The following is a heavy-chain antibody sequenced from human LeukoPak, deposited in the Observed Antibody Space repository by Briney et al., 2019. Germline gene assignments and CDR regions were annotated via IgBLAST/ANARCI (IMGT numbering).Heavy chain of an antibody. Sequence: GGSLRLSCAASGFTFSSYWMYWVRQAPGKGLVWVSRINSDDSSTSYADSVKGRFTISRDNAKNTLYLQMNSLRAEDTAVYYCARGSSGWYEFDYWGQGNLVTVSS. CDR2: INSDDSST. D-gene: IGHD6-19*01. CDR3: ARGSSGWYEFDY. J-gene: IGHJ4*02. CDR1: GFTFSSYW. V-gene: IGHV3-74*01.